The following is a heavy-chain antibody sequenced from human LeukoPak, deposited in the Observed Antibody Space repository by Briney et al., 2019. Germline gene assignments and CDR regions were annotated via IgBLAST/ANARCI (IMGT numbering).Heavy chain of an antibody. CDR3: AKMGCTGTGCYADY. J-gene: IGHJ4*02. D-gene: IGHD2-2*01. CDR2: ISGGGDNT. Sequence: GGSLRLSCAASGFTFSDYAMTWVRQIPGKGLEWVSVISGGGDNTDYADSMKGRFTISRDNSKNTLYLQMNSLRAEDTALYYCAKMGCTGTGCYADYWGQGTLVTVSS. CDR1: GFTFSDYA. V-gene: IGHV3-23*01.